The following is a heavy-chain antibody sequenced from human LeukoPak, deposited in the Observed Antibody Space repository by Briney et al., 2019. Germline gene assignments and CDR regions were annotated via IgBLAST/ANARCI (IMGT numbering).Heavy chain of an antibody. V-gene: IGHV3-49*03. J-gene: IGHJ4*02. Sequence: GGSLRLSCTASGFTFGDYAMSWFRRAPGKGLEWVGFIRTKGYGATTEYAASVKGRFTISRDDSRSIAYLQMNSLRAEDTAVYYCAKTGPQGLWFGAKKDTGFDYWGQGTLVTVSS. CDR1: GFTFGDYA. D-gene: IGHD3-10*01. CDR3: AKTGPQGLWFGAKKDTGFDY. CDR2: IRTKGYGATT.